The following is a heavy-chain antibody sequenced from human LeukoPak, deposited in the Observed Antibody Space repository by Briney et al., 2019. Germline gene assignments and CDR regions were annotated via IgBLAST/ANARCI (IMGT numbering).Heavy chain of an antibody. Sequence: AASVKVSCKASGYTFTGYFMHWVRQAPGQGLEWMGWINPNSGGTNFAQKFQGRVTMTRDTSISTAYMELSRLRSDDTAMYYCARDERYDSSGYPFDYWGQGTLVTVSS. D-gene: IGHD3-22*01. J-gene: IGHJ4*02. CDR3: ARDERYDSSGYPFDY. CDR2: INPNSGGT. V-gene: IGHV1-2*02. CDR1: GYTFTGYF.